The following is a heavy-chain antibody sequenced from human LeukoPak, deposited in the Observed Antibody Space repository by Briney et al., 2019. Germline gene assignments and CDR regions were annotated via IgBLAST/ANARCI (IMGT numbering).Heavy chain of an antibody. CDR1: GFTFSDYY. CDR3: AKDDAWLQYND. D-gene: IGHD5-24*01. Sequence: GGSLRLSCAASGFTFSDYYISWIRQAPGKGLEWISDISGGGSMIHYADSVKGRFTISRDNANNSVYLQMHSLRAEDTAVYYCAKDDAWLQYNDWGQGTLVTVSS. V-gene: IGHV3-11*01. CDR2: ISGGGSMI. J-gene: IGHJ4*02.